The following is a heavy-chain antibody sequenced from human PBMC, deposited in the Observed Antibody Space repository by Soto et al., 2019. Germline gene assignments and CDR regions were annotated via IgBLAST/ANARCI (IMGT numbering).Heavy chain of an antibody. V-gene: IGHV1-69*02. J-gene: IGHJ6*03. CDR3: AAGTVTTSYYYMDV. CDR2: IIPILGIA. Sequence: QVQLVQSGAEVKKPGSSVKVSCKASGGTFSSYTISWVRQAPGQGLEWMGRIIPILGIANFAQKFQGRVTITADKSTSTAYMELSSLRSEDTAVYYCAAGTVTTSYYYMDVWGKGTTVTVSS. CDR1: GGTFSSYT. D-gene: IGHD4-17*01.